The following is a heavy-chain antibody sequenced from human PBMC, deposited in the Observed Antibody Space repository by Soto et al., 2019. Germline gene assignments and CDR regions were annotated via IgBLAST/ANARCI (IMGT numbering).Heavy chain of an antibody. V-gene: IGHV4-59*01. J-gene: IGHJ4*02. CDR3: ARAPMVLSRSYFDS. CDR1: GGSISNFY. D-gene: IGHD2-8*01. Sequence: PSETLSLTCTVSGGSISNFYWSWIRQPPGKGLEWIGYISYSGNTNYNPSLKSRDSISVDTSKNQLSLNLTSVTAADTAVYSCARAPMVLSRSYFDSWGQGTPVTVSS. CDR2: ISYSGNT.